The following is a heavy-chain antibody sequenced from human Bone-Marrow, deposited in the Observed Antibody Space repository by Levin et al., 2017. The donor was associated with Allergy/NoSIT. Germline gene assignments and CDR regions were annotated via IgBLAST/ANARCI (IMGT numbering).Heavy chain of an antibody. D-gene: IGHD6-19*01. J-gene: IGHJ4*02. Sequence: PWASVKVSCAASGFTFSSYAMSWVRQAPGKGLDWVSAISGSGTSTYYADSVKGRFTISRDNSMTTLYLQMNSLRAEDTAVYYCAKGAGWVAGAVALIWGQGTLVTVSS. CDR1: GFTFSSYA. CDR2: ISGSGTST. CDR3: AKGAGWVAGAVALI. V-gene: IGHV3-23*01.